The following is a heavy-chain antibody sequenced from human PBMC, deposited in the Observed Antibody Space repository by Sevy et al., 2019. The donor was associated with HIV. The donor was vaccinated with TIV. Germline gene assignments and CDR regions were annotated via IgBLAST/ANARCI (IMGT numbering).Heavy chain of an antibody. CDR3: AKDTDSSGYYYFDY. Sequence: GGSLRLSCAASGFSFSSDAMSWVHQAPGKGLEWVSGISGSGGSTYYADSVKGRFTISRDNSKNTLYLQMNSLRAEDTALYYCAKDTDSSGYYYFDYWGQGTLVTVSS. CDR1: GFSFSSDA. J-gene: IGHJ4*02. V-gene: IGHV3-23*01. D-gene: IGHD6-19*01. CDR2: ISGSGGST.